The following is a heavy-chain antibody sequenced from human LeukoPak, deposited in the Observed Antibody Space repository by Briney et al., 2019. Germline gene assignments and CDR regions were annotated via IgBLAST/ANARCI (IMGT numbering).Heavy chain of an antibody. J-gene: IGHJ6*03. V-gene: IGHV1-18*01. CDR2: ISAYNGNT. Sequence: ASVKVSCKASGYTFTSYGISWVRQAPGQGLEWMGWISAYNGNTNYAQKPQGRVTMTRNTSISTAYMELSSLRSEDTAVYYCARGATLNYYYYMDVWGKGTTVTISS. D-gene: IGHD5-12*01. CDR3: ARGATLNYYYYMDV. CDR1: GYTFTSYG.